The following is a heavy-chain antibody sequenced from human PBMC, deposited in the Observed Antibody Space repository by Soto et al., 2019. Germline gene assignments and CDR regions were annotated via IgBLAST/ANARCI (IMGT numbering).Heavy chain of an antibody. V-gene: IGHV3-21*01. Sequence: GGSLRLSCAASGFTFSSYSMNWVRQAPGKGLEWVSSISSSSSYIYYADSVKGRFTISRDNAKNSLYLQMNSLRAEDRAGYYGAREGGISDFWSGYVDYWGQGTLVTVSS. CDR2: ISSSSSYI. D-gene: IGHD3-3*01. J-gene: IGHJ4*02. CDR1: GFTFSSYS. CDR3: AREGGISDFWSGYVDY.